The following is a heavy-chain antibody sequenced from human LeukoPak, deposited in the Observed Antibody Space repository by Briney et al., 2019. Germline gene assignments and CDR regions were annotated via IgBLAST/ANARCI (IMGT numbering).Heavy chain of an antibody. V-gene: IGHV4-59*01. D-gene: IGHD5-18*01. CDR3: VRAGYSFAEFAY. Sequence: SETLSLTCTVSGGSISNYYWNWIRQPPGKGLEWVGYIDYSGRTNYNPSLKSRVTISVAASKNQFSLKLSSVTAADTAVYYCVRAGYSFAEFAYWGQGILVTVSS. CDR2: IDYSGRT. J-gene: IGHJ4*02. CDR1: GGSISNYY.